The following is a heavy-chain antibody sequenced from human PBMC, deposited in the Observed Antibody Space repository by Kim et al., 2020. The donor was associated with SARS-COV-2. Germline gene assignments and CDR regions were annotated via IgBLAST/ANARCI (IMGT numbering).Heavy chain of an antibody. V-gene: IGHV4-39*01. CDR2: IYYSGST. D-gene: IGHD6-19*01. CDR1: GGSISSSSYY. J-gene: IGHJ5*02. CDR3: ARLEYSSGWYWFDP. Sequence: SETLSLTCTVSGGSISSSSYYWGWIRQPPGKGLEWIGSIYYSGSTYYNPSLKSRVTISVDTSKNQFSLKLSSVTAADTAVYYCARLEYSSGWYWFDPWGQGTLVTVSS.